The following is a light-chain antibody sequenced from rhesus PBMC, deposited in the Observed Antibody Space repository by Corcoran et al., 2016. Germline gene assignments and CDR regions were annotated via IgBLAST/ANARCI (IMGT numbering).Light chain of an antibody. J-gene: IGKJ4*01. V-gene: IGKV1-25*01. CDR2: YAT. CDR1: QGISSK. CDR3: QLYNSLPLP. Sequence: DIQMTQSPSSVSASVGDRVTITCRASQGISSKLAWYQQTPGKAPQLLSYYATTLQTGVPSRFSGCGSGTEFTLTISGLQPENFAPYYCQLYNSLPLPFGGGTKVEFK.